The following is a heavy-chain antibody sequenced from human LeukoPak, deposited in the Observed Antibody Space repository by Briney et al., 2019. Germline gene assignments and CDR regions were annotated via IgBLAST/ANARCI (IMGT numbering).Heavy chain of an antibody. J-gene: IGHJ4*02. V-gene: IGHV3-11*05. CDR3: ARGGAAASIDY. CDR1: GFTFSDYD. D-gene: IGHD6-13*01. Sequence: PGGSLRLSCAASGFTFSDYDMSWIRQAPGRGLEWVSFISTSSTYTNYADSVRGRFTISRDNAKNSLYLQMNSLRAEDTAVYYCARGGAAASIDYWGQGSLATVSS. CDR2: ISTSSTYT.